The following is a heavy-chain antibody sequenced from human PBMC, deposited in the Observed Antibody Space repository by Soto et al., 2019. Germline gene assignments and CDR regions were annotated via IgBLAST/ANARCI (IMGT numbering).Heavy chain of an antibody. CDR1: GGSISTYY. V-gene: IGHV4-30-4*01. D-gene: IGHD3-22*01. CDR3: AKEFSPVDYDSSGPVGG. CDR2: IYHSGNT. J-gene: IGHJ4*02. Sequence: PSETLSLTCTVSGGSISTYYWSWIRQPPGKGLEWIGYIYHSGNTYYNPSLKTRVTISLDPSKNQFSLSLSSVTAADTAVYYCAKEFSPVDYDSSGPVGGWGQGTLVTVSS.